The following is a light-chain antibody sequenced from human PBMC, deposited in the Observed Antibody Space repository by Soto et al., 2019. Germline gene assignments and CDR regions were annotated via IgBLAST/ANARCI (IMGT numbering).Light chain of an antibody. CDR3: QQHNGWPLT. V-gene: IGKV3-11*01. J-gene: IGKJ4*01. Sequence: DIVLTQSPATLSLSPGGGAILSCRASQNVGYDLAWYQQKPGQPPRLLISDALNRATGIPARFSGSGSGTDFTLPISSLEPEDFAVYYCQQHNGWPLTFGGGTKVEI. CDR1: QNVGYD. CDR2: DAL.